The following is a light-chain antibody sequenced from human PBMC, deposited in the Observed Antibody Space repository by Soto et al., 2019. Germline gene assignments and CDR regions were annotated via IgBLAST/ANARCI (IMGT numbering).Light chain of an antibody. V-gene: IGLV2-14*01. J-gene: IGLJ1*01. CDR2: EVS. CDR3: SSNATSSPYV. CDR1: SSDVGGYNY. Sequence: QSALTQPASVSGSPGQSITISCTGTSSDVGGYNYVSWYQQHTGKAPKFMIYEVSKRPSGVSNRFSGSKSGNTASLTISGLQPEDEADYYCSSNATSSPYVFGTGTKLTVL.